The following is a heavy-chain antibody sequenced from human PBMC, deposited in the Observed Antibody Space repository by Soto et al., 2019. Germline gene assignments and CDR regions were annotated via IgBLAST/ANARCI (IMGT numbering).Heavy chain of an antibody. CDR2: ILSGGTT. CDR1: GFTFSAAW. CDR3: AWSGTNFLAA. V-gene: IGHV3-15*01. D-gene: IGHD3-3*01. J-gene: IGHJ5*02. Sequence: EVQVVESGGGLVEPGGSLRLSCTASGFTFSAAWMTWVRQAPGKGLEWVGRILSGGTTDYAAPVKGRFTISRDDSKNTLYLQMNSLNTEDTAVYYCAWSGTNFLAAWGQGALVTVSS.